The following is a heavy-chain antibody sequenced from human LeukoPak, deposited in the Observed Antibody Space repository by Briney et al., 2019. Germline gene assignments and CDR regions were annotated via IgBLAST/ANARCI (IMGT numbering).Heavy chain of an antibody. D-gene: IGHD4-11*01. Sequence: GASVKGSCKASGYTFTDYYMHWVRQAPGQGREWMGIINTSGGQTNYAQKFQGRVSMTRVTSTGTLYMDLSSLRFEDTAVYYCARGLERLDSNNYLSFAFDIWGQGTMVTVS. CDR1: GYTFTDYY. CDR2: INTSGGQT. V-gene: IGHV1-46*01. CDR3: ARGLERLDSNNYLSFAFDI. J-gene: IGHJ3*02.